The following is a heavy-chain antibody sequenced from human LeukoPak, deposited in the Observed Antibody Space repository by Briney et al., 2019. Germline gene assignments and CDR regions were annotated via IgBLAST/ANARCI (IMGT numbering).Heavy chain of an antibody. Sequence: SETLSLTCTVSGGSISSYYWSWIRQPPGKGLEWIGYIYYSGSTNYNPSLKSRVTISVDTSKNQFSLKLSSVTAADTAVYYCARAFPGEYYYDSSGSLHLGAFDIWGQGTMVTVSS. D-gene: IGHD3-22*01. CDR2: IYYSGST. CDR3: ARAFPGEYYYDSSGSLHLGAFDI. J-gene: IGHJ3*02. V-gene: IGHV4-59*08. CDR1: GGSISSYY.